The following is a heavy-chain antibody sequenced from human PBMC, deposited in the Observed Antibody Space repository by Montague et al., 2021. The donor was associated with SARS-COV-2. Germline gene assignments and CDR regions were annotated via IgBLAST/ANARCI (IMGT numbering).Heavy chain of an antibody. J-gene: IGHJ4*02. CDR1: GGSISSSVYY. CDR2: IYYSGST. D-gene: IGHD6-6*01. V-gene: IGHV4-39*07. Sequence: SETLSLTCTVSGGSISSSVYYWGWIRQPPGKGLEWIGSIYYSGSTYSSPSLKSRVTISVDTSKNQFSLKLSSVTAADTAVYYCARISGKRVLLWGQGTLVTVSS. CDR3: ARISGKRVLL.